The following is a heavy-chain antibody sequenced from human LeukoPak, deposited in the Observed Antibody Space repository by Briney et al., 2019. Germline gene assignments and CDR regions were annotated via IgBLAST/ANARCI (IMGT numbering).Heavy chain of an antibody. D-gene: IGHD3-22*01. CDR3: ARAPLGPYYDNSGTTFDY. Sequence: ASVKVSCKASGYTFTSYGIYWVRQATGQGLEWMGWMNPHTGNTDYAQKFQGRVTMTRDTSTRTAYMELSGLRSEDTAVYYCARAPLGPYYDNSGTTFDYWGQGALVTVSS. CDR2: MNPHTGNT. CDR1: GYTFTSYG. V-gene: IGHV1-8*01. J-gene: IGHJ4*02.